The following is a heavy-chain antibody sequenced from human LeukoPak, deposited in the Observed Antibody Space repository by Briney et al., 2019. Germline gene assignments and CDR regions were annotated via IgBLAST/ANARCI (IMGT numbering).Heavy chain of an antibody. V-gene: IGHV4-34*11. Sequence: SETLSLTCAVYGGSFSGYYWSWIRQPPGKGLEWIGYISSTGSTNRNPSLKSRVTLSSDTSKNQFSLKLNSVTAADTAVYYCARDKSPTQDSSEQDGFDIWGQGAMVTVSS. J-gene: IGHJ3*02. CDR2: ISSTGST. CDR3: ARDKSPTQDSSEQDGFDI. CDR1: GGSFSGYY. D-gene: IGHD3-22*01.